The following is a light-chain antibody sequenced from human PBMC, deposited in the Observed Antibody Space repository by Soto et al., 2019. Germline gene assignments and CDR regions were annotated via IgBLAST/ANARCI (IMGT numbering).Light chain of an antibody. CDR3: QQYNSYSST. V-gene: IGKV1-5*01. CDR1: QSITSW. Sequence: DIQMTPLPSTLSASVGDRVTITCRASQSITSWLAWYQQKPGKAPKVLIYGGSTLQSGVPSRFSGSGSGTEYTLTISSLQPDDFATYYCQQYNSYSSTFGQGTKVEIK. CDR2: GGS. J-gene: IGKJ1*01.